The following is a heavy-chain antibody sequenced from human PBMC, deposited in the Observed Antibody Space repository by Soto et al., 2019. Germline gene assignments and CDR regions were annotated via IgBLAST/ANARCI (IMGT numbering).Heavy chain of an antibody. Sequence: SETLSLTCTFSVGSTSSGGYYWSWIRQHPGKGLEWIGYIYYSGSTYYNPSLKSRVTISVDTSKNQFSLKLRSVTAADTAVYYCAGDQIVVTAAIPGGSFDPWGQGTRVSV. J-gene: IGHJ5*02. V-gene: IGHV4-31*03. CDR3: AGDQIVVTAAIPGGSFDP. CDR2: IYYSGST. CDR1: VGSTSSGGYY. D-gene: IGHD2-2*02.